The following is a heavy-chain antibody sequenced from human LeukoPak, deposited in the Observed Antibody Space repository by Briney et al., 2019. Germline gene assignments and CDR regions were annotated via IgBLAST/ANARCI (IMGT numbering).Heavy chain of an antibody. Sequence: GGSLRLSCAASGFTFSSYGMHWVRQAPGKGLEWVSAISGSGGSTYYADSVKGRFTISRDNSKNTLYLQMNSLRAEDTAVYYCATYAQLERLGGYWGQGTLVTVSS. CDR2: ISGSGGST. J-gene: IGHJ4*02. D-gene: IGHD1-1*01. V-gene: IGHV3-23*01. CDR1: GFTFSSYG. CDR3: ATYAQLERLGGY.